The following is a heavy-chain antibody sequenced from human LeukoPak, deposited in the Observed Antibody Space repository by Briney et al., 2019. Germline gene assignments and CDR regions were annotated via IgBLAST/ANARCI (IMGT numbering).Heavy chain of an antibody. CDR3: ARSGSTGYSLDY. Sequence: GASVKVSCKASGYSFTGYFIHWVRQAPGQGLEWMGCIDPNSGDTEYAQKFQGRVSMPRDTSTRTAYMELSRLRSDDTAVYFCARSGSTGYSLDYWGQGTLVTVSS. V-gene: IGHV1-2*02. D-gene: IGHD3-22*01. J-gene: IGHJ4*02. CDR1: GYSFTGYF. CDR2: IDPNSGDT.